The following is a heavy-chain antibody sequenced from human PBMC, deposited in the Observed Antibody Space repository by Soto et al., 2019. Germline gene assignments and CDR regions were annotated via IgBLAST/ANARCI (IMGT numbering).Heavy chain of an antibody. D-gene: IGHD1-26*01. Sequence: QVQLQESGPGLVKPSDTLSLTCAVSGYSISSSNWWGWIRQPPGKGLEWIGYIYYSGTTYYNPSLKSXXTXSXVTSKNQFSLKLTSVTAVDTAVYYCARREIQGPIDYWGQGTLVPVSS. CDR1: GYSISSSNW. J-gene: IGHJ4*02. CDR2: IYYSGTT. CDR3: ARREIQGPIDY. V-gene: IGHV4-28*01.